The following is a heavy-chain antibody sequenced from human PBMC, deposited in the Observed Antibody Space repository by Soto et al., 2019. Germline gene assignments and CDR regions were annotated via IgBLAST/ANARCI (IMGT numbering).Heavy chain of an antibody. CDR3: ERAINIDRRYCSSTSCYARACNAYGMDV. V-gene: IGHV1-18*04. CDR2: ISAYNGNT. Sequence: ASVNVSCKASGYTFTSDCISWVRQAPGQWLEWTGWISAYNGNTNYAQKLQGRVTMTTDTSTRTAYMELRSLRSDDKAVYYCERAINIDRRYCSSTSCYARACNAYGMDVLG. J-gene: IGHJ6*02. D-gene: IGHD2-2*01. CDR1: GYTFTSDC.